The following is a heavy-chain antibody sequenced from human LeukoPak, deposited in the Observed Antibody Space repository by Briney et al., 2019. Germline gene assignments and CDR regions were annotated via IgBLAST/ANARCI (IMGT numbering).Heavy chain of an antibody. V-gene: IGHV4-61*02. CDR3: ARGIAGDGYNDY. D-gene: IGHD5-24*01. Sequence: SETLSLTCTASGGSISSGSYYWSWIRQPAGKGLEWIGRIYTSGITKYNPSLKRRVAISLDTYKNQFSLKMSSVTAADTAVYSCARGIAGDGYNDYWGQGTLVTVSS. CDR2: IYTSGIT. CDR1: GGSISSGSYY. J-gene: IGHJ4*01.